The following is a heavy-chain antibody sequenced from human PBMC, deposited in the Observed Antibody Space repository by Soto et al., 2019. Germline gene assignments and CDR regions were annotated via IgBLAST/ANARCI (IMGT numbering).Heavy chain of an antibody. D-gene: IGHD6-13*01. CDR1: GGSFTGYY. CDR2: VSHRGST. CDR3: ARNGGSTWYYFDS. V-gene: IGHV4-34*01. Sequence: QVQLQQWGAGLLKPSETLSLTCAVNGGSFTGYYGCWIRQSPGKGREWIGEVSHRGSTNYNPSLKSRVTISIDTSKNQFSLKLNSVTAADTGMYYCARNGGSTWYYFDSWGQGTVVTVSS. J-gene: IGHJ4*02.